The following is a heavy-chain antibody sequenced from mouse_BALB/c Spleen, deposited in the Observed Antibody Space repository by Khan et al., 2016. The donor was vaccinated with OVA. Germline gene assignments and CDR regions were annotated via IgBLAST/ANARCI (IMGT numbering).Heavy chain of an antibody. J-gene: IGHJ1*01. CDR3: ASGASYWYFDV. V-gene: IGHV9-1*02. Sequence: LVESGPELKKPGETVKISCKASGYTFTNYGMNWVKQAPGKGLKWMGWINTYTGEPTYTDDFKGRFAFSLETSASTAYLQFNNLKNEDMATYFCASGASYWYFDVWGAGTTVTVSS. CDR2: INTYTGEP. CDR1: GYTFTNYG.